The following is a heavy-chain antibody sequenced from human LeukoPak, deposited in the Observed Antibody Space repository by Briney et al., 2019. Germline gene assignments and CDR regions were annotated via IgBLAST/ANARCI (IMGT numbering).Heavy chain of an antibody. CDR3: ARDKRQASGRGLDY. D-gene: IGHD1-1*01. V-gene: IGHV4-4*02. Sequence: SGTLSLTCAVSGGSISSSNWWSWVRQPPGKGREWIGGIYHSGSTNYNPSFKRRVTISVDKSKNPFPLKLSSVTAADTAVYYCARDKRQASGRGLDYWGQGTLVTVSS. J-gene: IGHJ4*02. CDR1: GGSISSSNW. CDR2: IYHSGST.